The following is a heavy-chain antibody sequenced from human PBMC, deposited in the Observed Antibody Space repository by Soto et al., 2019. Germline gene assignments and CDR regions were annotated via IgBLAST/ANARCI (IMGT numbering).Heavy chain of an antibody. V-gene: IGHV2-26*01. CDR1: GFSLSNARMG. CDR2: IFSNDEK. D-gene: IGHD6-13*01. J-gene: IGHJ6*03. CDR3: ARIPDSSSWYPYSYYYMDV. Sequence: QVTLKESGPVLVKPTETLTLTCTVPGFSLSNARMGVSWIRQPPGKALEWLAHIFSNDEKSYSTSLKSRLTISKDTSKSQVVLTMTNMDPVDTATYYSARIPDSSSWYPYSYYYMDVWGKGTTVTVSS.